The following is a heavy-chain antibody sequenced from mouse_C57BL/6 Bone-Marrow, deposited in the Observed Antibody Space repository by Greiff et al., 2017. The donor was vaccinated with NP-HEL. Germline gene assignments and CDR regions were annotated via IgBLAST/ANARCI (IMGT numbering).Heavy chain of an antibody. J-gene: IGHJ3*01. D-gene: IGHD5-1-1*01. CDR1: GYTFTSYW. CDR2: IDPSDSYT. Sequence: QVQLQQPGAELVKPGASVKLSCKASGYTFTSYWMKWVKQRPGQGLEWIGEIDPSDSYTNYNQKFKGKATLTVDTSSSTAYMQLSSLTSEDSAVYYCARGYTMAYWGQGTLVTVSA. V-gene: IGHV1-50*01. CDR3: ARGYTMAY.